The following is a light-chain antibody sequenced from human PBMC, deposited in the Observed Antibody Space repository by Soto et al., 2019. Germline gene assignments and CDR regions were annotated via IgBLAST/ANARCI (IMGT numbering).Light chain of an antibody. V-gene: IGKV1-39*01. J-gene: IGKJ4*01. CDR1: QSISSY. CDR2: AAS. CDR3: QLYDNILLT. Sequence: DIQMTQSPSSLSASVGDRVTITCRASQSISSYLNWYQQKPGKAPKLLIYAASSLQSGVPSRFSGSGSGTDFTLTISSLQPEDVATYYCQLYDNILLTFAGGTKGDMK.